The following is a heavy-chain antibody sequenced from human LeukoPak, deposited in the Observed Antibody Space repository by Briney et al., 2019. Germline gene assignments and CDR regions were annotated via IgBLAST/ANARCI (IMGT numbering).Heavy chain of an antibody. CDR2: ISSSGSTI. J-gene: IGHJ3*02. CDR3: ARVGDSSGYYYRKGAFDI. CDR1: GFTFSSYE. Sequence: PGGSLRLSCAASGFTFSSYELNWVRQAPGKGLEWVSYISSSGSTIYYADSVKGRFTISRDNAKNSLYLQMNSLRAEDTAVYYCARVGDSSGYYYRKGAFDIWGQGTMVTVSS. V-gene: IGHV3-48*03. D-gene: IGHD3-22*01.